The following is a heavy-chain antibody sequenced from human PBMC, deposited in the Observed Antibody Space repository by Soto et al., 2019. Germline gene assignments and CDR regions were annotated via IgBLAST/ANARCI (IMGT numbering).Heavy chain of an antibody. V-gene: IGHV3-30-3*01. Sequence: QVQLVESGGGVVQPGRSLRLSCAASGFTFSSYAMHWVRQAPGKGLEWVAVISYDGSNKYYADSVKGRFTISRDNSKNTLYLQMNSLRAEDTAVYYCARGNMVGSWGQGTLFTVSS. CDR3: ARGNMVGS. CDR2: ISYDGSNK. CDR1: GFTFSSYA. J-gene: IGHJ4*02. D-gene: IGHD2-15*01.